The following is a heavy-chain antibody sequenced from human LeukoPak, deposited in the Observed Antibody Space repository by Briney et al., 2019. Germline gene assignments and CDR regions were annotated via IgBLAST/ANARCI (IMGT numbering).Heavy chain of an antibody. CDR2: IIPILGIA. CDR3: ARGRERIAAAQPDWFDP. J-gene: IGHJ5*02. V-gene: IGHV1-69*04. Sequence: SVKVSCKASGGTFSSYAISWVRQAPGQGLEWMGRIIPILGIANYAQKFQGRVTITADKSTSTAYMELSSLRSEDTAVYYCARGRERIAAAQPDWFDPWGQGTLVTVSS. CDR1: GGTFSSYA. D-gene: IGHD6-13*01.